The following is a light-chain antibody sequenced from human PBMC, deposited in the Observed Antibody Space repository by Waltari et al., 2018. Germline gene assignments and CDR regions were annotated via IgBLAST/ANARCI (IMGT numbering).Light chain of an antibody. V-gene: IGKV3D-15*01. Sequence: EIVMTQSPVTLSVSTGERATLSCSARQSVSSNLVWYQHKPGQAHRLIIYGASTRATGIPDRFSGSGSGTEFTLTISSLQSEDFAVYYCQQYNNWPAITFGQGTRLEIK. J-gene: IGKJ5*01. CDR3: QQYNNWPAIT. CDR1: QSVSSN. CDR2: GAS.